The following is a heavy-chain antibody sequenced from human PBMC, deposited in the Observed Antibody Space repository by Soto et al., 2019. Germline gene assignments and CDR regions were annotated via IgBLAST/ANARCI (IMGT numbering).Heavy chain of an antibody. D-gene: IGHD3-10*01. Sequence: QVQLVQSGAELKKPGSSVKVSCTASGDTFSFYTMNWARQATGQGPEWMGRIIPMVIMANYAQKFQGRVTIIADKSTSTSYMELSSVRSEDTAVYYCATNYGSGSAPFAYWGQGTLVTVSS. CDR1: GDTFSFYT. CDR2: IIPMVIMA. V-gene: IGHV1-69*02. J-gene: IGHJ4*02. CDR3: ATNYGSGSAPFAY.